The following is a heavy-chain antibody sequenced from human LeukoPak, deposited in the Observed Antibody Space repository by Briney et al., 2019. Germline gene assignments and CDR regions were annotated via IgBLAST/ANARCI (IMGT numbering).Heavy chain of an antibody. J-gene: IGHJ4*02. CDR2: IYGTGST. CDR3: ARYDSRGSASTRFDY. D-gene: IGHD3-16*01. CDR1: GYSLGKNYY. Sequence: SETLSLTCAVTGYSLGKNYYWGWIRQPPGKGLEWIGRIYGTGSTSYTPSLMNRVTMSVDTSKNHFSLKLTSVTAADTAVYYCARYDSRGSASTRFDYWGQGILVTISS. V-gene: IGHV4-38-2*01.